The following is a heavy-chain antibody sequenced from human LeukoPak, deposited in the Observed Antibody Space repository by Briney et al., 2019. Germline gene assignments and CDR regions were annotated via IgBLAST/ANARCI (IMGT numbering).Heavy chain of an antibody. D-gene: IGHD2-2*01. V-gene: IGHV1-2*02. Sequence: ASVKVSCKASRYTFTDYYIHWVRQAPGQGREWMGWIKPSSGDTKYAQKFQGRVTMTGDTFISTAYMELSSLRSDDTAVFYCAGADCSSTSCSPRVGAFDMWGQGTMVTVSS. CDR2: IKPSSGDT. CDR1: RYTFTDYY. CDR3: AGADCSSTSCSPRVGAFDM. J-gene: IGHJ3*02.